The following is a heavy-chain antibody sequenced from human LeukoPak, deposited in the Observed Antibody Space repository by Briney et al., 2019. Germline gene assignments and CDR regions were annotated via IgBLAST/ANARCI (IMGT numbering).Heavy chain of an antibody. D-gene: IGHD3-3*01. CDR1: GFTVSSNY. CDR2: IYSGGST. CDR3: ARAPTEYYDFWSGYPPGMDV. J-gene: IGHJ6*04. V-gene: IGHV3-53*01. Sequence: GGSLRLSCAASGFTVSSNYMSWHRQAPGKGLEWVSVIYSGGSTYYADSVKGRFTISRDNSKTTLYLQMNSLRAEDTAVYYCARAPTEYYDFWSGYPPGMDVWGKGTTVTVSS.